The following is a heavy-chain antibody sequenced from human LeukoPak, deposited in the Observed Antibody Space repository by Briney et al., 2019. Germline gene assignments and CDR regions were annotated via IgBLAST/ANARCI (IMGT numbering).Heavy chain of an antibody. CDR1: GFTFSDYY. Sequence: GGSLRLSCAASGFTFSDYYMSWVRQAPGKGLEWVSYISSSGSTRYYADPVKGRFTISRDNARKSIYLQMNSLRAEDTAVYYCARAAGWLDPWGQGSLVIVSS. V-gene: IGHV3-11*01. J-gene: IGHJ5*02. D-gene: IGHD6-13*01. CDR3: ARAAGWLDP. CDR2: ISSSGSTR.